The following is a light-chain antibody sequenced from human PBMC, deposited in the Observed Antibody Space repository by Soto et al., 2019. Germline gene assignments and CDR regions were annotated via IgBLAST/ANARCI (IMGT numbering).Light chain of an antibody. V-gene: IGLV2-14*01. CDR3: SSFTSSSTQV. Sequence: QSVLTQPASVSGALGQSITISCTGTSSDVGGYDYVSWYRQHPGKVPKLLIYEVNKRPSAVSNRFSGSKSANTASLTISWLQADDEADYYCSSFTSSSTQVFGGGTKVTVL. CDR1: SSDVGGYDY. J-gene: IGLJ3*02. CDR2: EVN.